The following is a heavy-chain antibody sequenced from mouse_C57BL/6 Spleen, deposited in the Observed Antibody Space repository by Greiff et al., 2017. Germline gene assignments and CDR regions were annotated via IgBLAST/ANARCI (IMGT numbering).Heavy chain of an antibody. CDR1: GYTFTDYN. Sequence: EVQLQQSGPELVKPGASVKMSCKASGYTFTDYNMHWVKQSHGKSLEWIGYINPNNGGTSYNQKFKGKATLTVNKSSSTAYMALRSLTSEDSAVYYCAREGGFYDGYYGDYAMDYWGQGTSVTVSS. V-gene: IGHV1-22*01. D-gene: IGHD2-3*01. CDR3: AREGGFYDGYYGDYAMDY. J-gene: IGHJ4*01. CDR2: INPNNGGT.